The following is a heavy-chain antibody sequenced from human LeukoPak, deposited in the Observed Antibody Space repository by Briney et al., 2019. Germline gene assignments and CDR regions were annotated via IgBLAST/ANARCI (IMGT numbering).Heavy chain of an antibody. CDR2: ISRSSSYI. V-gene: IGHV3-21*04. J-gene: IGHJ4*02. D-gene: IGHD1-26*01. Sequence: GGSLRLSCAASGFTFSDYTMNWVRQAPGKGLEWVSSISRSSSYIYYVDSVKGRFTISRDNAKNSLYLLMNSLGAGDTAVYYCAKDLNVATYDYWGQGTLVTVSS. CDR1: GFTFSDYT. CDR3: AKDLNVATYDY.